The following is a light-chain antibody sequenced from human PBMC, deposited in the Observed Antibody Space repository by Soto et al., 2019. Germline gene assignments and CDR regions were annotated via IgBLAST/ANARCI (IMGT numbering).Light chain of an antibody. J-gene: IGKJ4*01. CDR2: GAS. Sequence: EIVLTQSPGTLSLSPGERVTLSCRASQSVSTTYLAWYQQKPGQAPRLLIYGASIRATGIPDRFSGSGSGTDFTLTISRLEPEDFAVYYCQRYGSSPAFGGGTTVEIK. V-gene: IGKV3-20*01. CDR3: QRYGSSPA. CDR1: QSVSTTY.